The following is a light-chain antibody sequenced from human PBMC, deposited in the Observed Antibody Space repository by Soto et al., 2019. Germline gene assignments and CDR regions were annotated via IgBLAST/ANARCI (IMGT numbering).Light chain of an antibody. Sequence: QSVLTQPRSVSGSPGQSVTVSCIGTSSDVGDYNSVSWYQQHPGKAPKLMIYDVSKRPSGVPDRFSGSTSGNTVSLTISGLQAEDVADYYCCLYVGGYYYVFGIETQVTVL. CDR1: SSDVGDYNS. CDR2: DVS. CDR3: CLYVGGYYYV. V-gene: IGLV2-11*01. J-gene: IGLJ1*01.